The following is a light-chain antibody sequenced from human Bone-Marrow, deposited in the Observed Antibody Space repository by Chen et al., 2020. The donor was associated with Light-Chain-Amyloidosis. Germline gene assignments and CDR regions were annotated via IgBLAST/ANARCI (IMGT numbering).Light chain of an antibody. Sequence: DIQMTQSPSSLSASLGDRVSISCRASQRISTYLNWYPQKPGKAPNLLIYAAATLQSGVPSRFSGSGSGTDFTLTISSLQPEDFATYYWQQSYTTPPTFGGGTKVEI. V-gene: IGKV1-39*01. CDR3: QQSYTTPPT. CDR2: AAA. J-gene: IGKJ4*01. CDR1: QRISTY.